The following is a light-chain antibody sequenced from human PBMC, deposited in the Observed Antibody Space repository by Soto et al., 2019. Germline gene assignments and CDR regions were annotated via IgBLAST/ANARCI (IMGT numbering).Light chain of an antibody. J-gene: IGKJ4*01. CDR3: QQYNSFPLT. CDR1: QSINTW. CDR2: DAS. V-gene: IGKV1-5*01. Sequence: DIQMTQSPSTLSASVGDRVTIACRASQSINTWLAWYHQKPGKAPKLLIYDASTLESGVPSRFSGSGSGTEFTLTISSLQPDDFATYYCQQYNSFPLTFGGGTNVDIK.